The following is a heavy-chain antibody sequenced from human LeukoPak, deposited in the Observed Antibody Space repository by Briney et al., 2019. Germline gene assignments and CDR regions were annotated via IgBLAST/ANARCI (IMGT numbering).Heavy chain of an antibody. D-gene: IGHD1-26*01. CDR2: IYPGDSDT. V-gene: IGHV5-51*01. J-gene: IGHJ4*02. CDR1: GYSFSSYW. CDR3: ARGGIVGSAFDY. Sequence: GESLKISCQGSGYSFSSYWIGWVRQMPGKGLEWMGIIYPGDSDTRYSPSFQGQVTISADNFISPAYLQWSSLKASNTAMYYCARGGIVGSAFDYWGQGTLVTVSS.